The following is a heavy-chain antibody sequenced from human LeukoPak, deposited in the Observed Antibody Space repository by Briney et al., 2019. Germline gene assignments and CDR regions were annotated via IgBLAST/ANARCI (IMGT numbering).Heavy chain of an antibody. V-gene: IGHV3-23*01. Sequence: PGGSLRLLYAASGFTFRVAATTWVRQAPGKGLEWVSLIGASGESTYYADSVKGRFTISRDNSKNTLSLQMNSLRVEDTAMYFCAKHIHVSTWGLGTMVTVSS. J-gene: IGHJ3*01. CDR2: IGASGEST. CDR3: AKHIHVST. CDR1: GFTFRVAA. D-gene: IGHD2-21*01.